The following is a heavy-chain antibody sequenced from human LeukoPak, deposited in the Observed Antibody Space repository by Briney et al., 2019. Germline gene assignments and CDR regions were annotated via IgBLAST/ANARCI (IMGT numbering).Heavy chain of an antibody. Sequence: ASVKVSCKASGYTFTSYDINWVRQATGQGLEWMGWMNPNSGNTGYAQEFQGRVSMTTKTSISTAYMEMSSLRSEDTAVYFCARGPLIYGSGSYYDYWGQGTLVSVSS. CDR3: ARGPLIYGSGSYYDY. J-gene: IGHJ4*02. D-gene: IGHD3-10*01. V-gene: IGHV1-8*01. CDR2: MNPNSGNT. CDR1: GYTFTSYD.